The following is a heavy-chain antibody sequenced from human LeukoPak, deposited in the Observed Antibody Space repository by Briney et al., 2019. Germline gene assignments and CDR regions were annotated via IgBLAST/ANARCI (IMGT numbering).Heavy chain of an antibody. Sequence: SETLSLTRTVSLGSISSYYWTWMGQPAGKGLEWIGHIYTSGSTYFNLSLKRGVTMSVNTSKNQFSLKLTSVTAADTAVYSCARRFNWGQPSFDYWGLGTLVTVSS. CDR3: ARRFNWGQPSFDY. J-gene: IGHJ4*02. V-gene: IGHV4-4*07. CDR1: LGSISSYY. CDR2: IYTSGST. D-gene: IGHD7-27*01.